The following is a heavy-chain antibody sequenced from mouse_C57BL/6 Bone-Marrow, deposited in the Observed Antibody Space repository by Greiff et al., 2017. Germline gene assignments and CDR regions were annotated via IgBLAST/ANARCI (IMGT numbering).Heavy chain of an antibody. CDR1: GFTFSDYY. CDR3: ARDLLLRSYWYFDV. D-gene: IGHD1-1*01. CDR2: INYDGSST. J-gene: IGHJ1*03. Sequence: EVQLQESEGGLVQPGSSMKLSCTASGFTFSDYYMAWVRQVPEKGLEWVANINYDGSSTYYLDSLKSRFIISRDNAKNILYLQMSSLKSEDTATYYCARDLLLRSYWYFDVWGTGTTVTVSS. V-gene: IGHV5-16*01.